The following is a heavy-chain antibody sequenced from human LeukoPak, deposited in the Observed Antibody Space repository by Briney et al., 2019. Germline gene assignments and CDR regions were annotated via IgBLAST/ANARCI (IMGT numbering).Heavy chain of an antibody. CDR1: GFTFSSYW. CDR2: IKQDGSEK. CDR3: ARDRVEWIQLPYYYYYYMDV. J-gene: IGHJ6*03. Sequence: GGSLRLSCAASGFTFSSYWMSWVRQAPGKGLEWVANIKQDGSEKYYVDSVKGRFTISRDNAKNSLYLQMNSLRAEDTAVYYCARDRVEWIQLPYYYYYYMDVWGKGTTVTVSS. D-gene: IGHD5-18*01. V-gene: IGHV3-7*01.